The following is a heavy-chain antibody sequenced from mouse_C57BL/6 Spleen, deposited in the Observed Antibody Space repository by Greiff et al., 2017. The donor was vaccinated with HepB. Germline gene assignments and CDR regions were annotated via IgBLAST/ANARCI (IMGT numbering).Heavy chain of an antibody. J-gene: IGHJ1*03. Sequence: QVQLQQSGPGLVQPSQSLSITCTVSGFSLTSYGVHWVRQSPGKGLEWLGVIWRGGSTDYNAAFMSRLGITKDNSKSQVFFKMNSLQADDTAIYYCAKNSHYYGSSYWYFDVWGTGTTVTVSS. CDR3: AKNSHYYGSSYWYFDV. CDR2: IWRGGST. CDR1: GFSLTSYG. D-gene: IGHD1-1*01. V-gene: IGHV2-5*01.